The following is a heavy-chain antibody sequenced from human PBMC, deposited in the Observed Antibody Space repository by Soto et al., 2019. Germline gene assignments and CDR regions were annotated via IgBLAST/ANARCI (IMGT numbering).Heavy chain of an antibody. V-gene: IGHV3-15*01. CDR3: ATCYGSGTDCQEDYLAF. D-gene: IGHD3-10*01. CDR1: GFTFTNAW. CDR2: VKRKTNGGTT. Sequence: GGSLRLSCAASGFTFTNAWMSWVRQAPGKGLEWVGRVKRKTNGGTTDYAAPVKDRFNISRDDSKNTLYLQMNNLKTEDTAVYYCATCYGSGTDCQEDYLAFWGQGTPVTVSS. J-gene: IGHJ4*02.